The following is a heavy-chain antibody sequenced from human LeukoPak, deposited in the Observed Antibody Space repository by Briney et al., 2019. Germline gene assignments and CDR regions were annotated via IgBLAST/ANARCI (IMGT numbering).Heavy chain of an antibody. CDR3: AKDLDPHYDYGDSAFDY. V-gene: IGHV3-30*18. CDR1: GFTFSSYG. D-gene: IGHD4-17*01. J-gene: IGHJ4*02. Sequence: GGSLRLSCAASGFTFSSYGMHWVRQAPGKGLEWVAVISYDGSNKYYADSVKGRFTISRDNSKNTLYLQMNSLRAEDTAVYYCAKDLDPHYDYGDSAFDYWGQGTLVTVSS. CDR2: ISYDGSNK.